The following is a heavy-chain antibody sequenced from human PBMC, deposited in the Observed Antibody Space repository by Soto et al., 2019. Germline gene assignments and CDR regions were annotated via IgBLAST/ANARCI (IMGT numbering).Heavy chain of an antibody. CDR2: ISYDGNDK. D-gene: IGHD6-13*01. CDR1: GFTFSSYG. CDR3: AKDYSSTYYGLHY. Sequence: PGGSLRLSCAASGFTFSSYGMHWVRQAPGKGLEGVAIISYDGNDKYFADSVKGRFTISRDNSKNTLYLQLNSLRAEDTAVYYCAKDYSSTYYGLHYWGQGTLVTVSS. V-gene: IGHV3-30*18. J-gene: IGHJ4*02.